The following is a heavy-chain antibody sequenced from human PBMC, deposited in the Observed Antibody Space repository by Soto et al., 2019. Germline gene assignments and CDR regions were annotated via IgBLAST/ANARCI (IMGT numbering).Heavy chain of an antibody. V-gene: IGHV4-4*07. CDR3: ARDLSGTGLDI. CDR1: GDSIGRFY. Sequence: QVQLHESGPGLVKPSETLSLTCNVSGDSIGRFYWSWIRQSAEKGLEWIGRGYSTGGTAYNPALKGRVTISLDRSNNHVSLEMNSVTAADTAVYFCARDLSGTGLDIWGRGTRVTVSS. CDR2: GYSTGGT. J-gene: IGHJ6*02. D-gene: IGHD1-26*01.